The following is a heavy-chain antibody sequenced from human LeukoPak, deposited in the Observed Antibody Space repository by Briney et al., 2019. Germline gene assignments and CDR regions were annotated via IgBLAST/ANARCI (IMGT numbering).Heavy chain of an antibody. CDR1: GYTFTSYG. V-gene: IGHV1-18*01. J-gene: IGHJ6*03. CDR3: ARVNSDCSNEICNVGYYYYMDV. CDR2: ISAYNGNT. D-gene: IGHD2-8*01. Sequence: ASVKVSCKASGYTFTSYGISWVRQAPGQGLEWMGWISAYNGNTNYAQKLQGRVTMTTDTSTSTAYMELRSLRSDDTAVYYCARVNSDCSNEICNVGYYYYMDVWGKGTTVTVSS.